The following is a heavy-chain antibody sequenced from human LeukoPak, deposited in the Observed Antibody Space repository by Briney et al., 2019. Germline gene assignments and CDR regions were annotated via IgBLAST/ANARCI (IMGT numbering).Heavy chain of an antibody. V-gene: IGHV4-39*01. CDR1: GGSISSSSYY. J-gene: IGHJ4*02. Sequence: SETLSLTCTVSGGSISSSSYYWGWIRQPPGKGLEWIGTNYYSGSTYYNPSLKSRVTISVDTSKNQFSLKLSSVTAADTAVYYCARHGPYYGSGTYYFDYWGQGTLVTVSS. CDR3: ARHGPYYGSGTYYFDY. CDR2: NYYSGST. D-gene: IGHD3-10*01.